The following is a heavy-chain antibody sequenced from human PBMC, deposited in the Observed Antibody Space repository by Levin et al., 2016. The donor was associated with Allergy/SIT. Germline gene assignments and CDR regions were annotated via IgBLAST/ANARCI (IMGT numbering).Heavy chain of an antibody. D-gene: IGHD6-19*01. V-gene: IGHV3-23*01. CDR3: AKAVILSQWLVSHYFDY. Sequence: GESLKISCAASGFTFNSYSIHWVRQAPGKGLEWVSAISGSGGSTYYADSVKGRFTISRDNSKNTLYLQMNSLRAEDTAVYYCAKAVILSQWLVSHYFDYWGQGTLVTVSS. CDR1: GFTFNSYS. J-gene: IGHJ4*02. CDR2: ISGSGGST.